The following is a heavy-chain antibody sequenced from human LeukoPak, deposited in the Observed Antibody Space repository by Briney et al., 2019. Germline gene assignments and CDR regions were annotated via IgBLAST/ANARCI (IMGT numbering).Heavy chain of an antibody. CDR1: GFIFSSYA. Sequence: GGSLRLSCAASGFIFSSYAMSWVRQARGKGLEWVLGISGTGGRTSYADSAKGRFTISRDNAKNSVYLQMNSLRDEDTAVYYCGRTDGMDVWGQGTTVTVSS. J-gene: IGHJ6*02. CDR2: ISGTGGRT. CDR3: GRTDGMDV. V-gene: IGHV3-23*01.